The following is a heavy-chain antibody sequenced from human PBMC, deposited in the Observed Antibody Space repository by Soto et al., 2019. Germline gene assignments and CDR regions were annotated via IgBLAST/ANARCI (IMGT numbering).Heavy chain of an antibody. V-gene: IGHV1-69*13. CDR1: GGTFSSYA. CDR2: IIPIFGTA. CDR3: ARDSRGVVPAARE. J-gene: IGHJ4*02. Sequence: ASVKVSCKASGGTFSSYAISWVRQAPGQGLEWMGGIIPIFGTANYAQKFQGRVTITADESTSTAYMELSSLRSEDTAVYYCARDSRGVVPAAREWGQGTLVTVSS. D-gene: IGHD2-2*01.